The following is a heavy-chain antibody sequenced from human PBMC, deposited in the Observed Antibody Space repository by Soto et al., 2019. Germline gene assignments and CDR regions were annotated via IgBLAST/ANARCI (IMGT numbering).Heavy chain of an antibody. V-gene: IGHV3-11*01. CDR3: ARVRFGEWGFAMDV. CDR1: GLTFSDCY. D-gene: IGHD3-10*01. Sequence: QVQLVESGGGLVKPGGSLRLSCAASGLTFSDCYMNWIRQAPGKGLEWVSYISSSGSSINYAGSVKGRFTISRDNAKNSLYLQMTRRRAEDTAMYYCARVRFGEWGFAMDVWGQGTTVTVSS. CDR2: ISSSGSSI. J-gene: IGHJ6*02.